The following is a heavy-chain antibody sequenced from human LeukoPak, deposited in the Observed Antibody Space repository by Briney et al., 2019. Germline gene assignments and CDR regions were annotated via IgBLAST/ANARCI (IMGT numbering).Heavy chain of an antibody. CDR3: ARGAKIAAHFDY. CDR1: GGTFSSYA. Sequence: GSSVKVSCKASGGTFSSYAISWVRQAPGQGLEWMGRIIPILGIANYAQKFQGRVTITADESTSTAYMELSSLRSEDTAVYYCARGAKIAAHFDYWGQGTLVTVSS. D-gene: IGHD6-25*01. CDR2: IIPILGIA. V-gene: IGHV1-69*04. J-gene: IGHJ4*02.